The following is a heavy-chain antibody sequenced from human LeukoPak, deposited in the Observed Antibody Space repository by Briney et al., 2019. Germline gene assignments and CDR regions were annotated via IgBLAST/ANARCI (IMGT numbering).Heavy chain of an antibody. J-gene: IGHJ4*02. CDR1: GYTFTGYY. V-gene: IGHV1-2*02. CDR2: INPNSGGT. D-gene: IGHD6-6*01. Sequence: ASVKVSCKASGYTFTGYYMHWVRQAPGQGVEWMGWINPNSGGTNYAQKFQGRVTMTRDTSISTAYMELSRLRSDDTAVYYCARGQYSSSTSGYWGQGTLVTVSS. CDR3: ARGQYSSSTSGY.